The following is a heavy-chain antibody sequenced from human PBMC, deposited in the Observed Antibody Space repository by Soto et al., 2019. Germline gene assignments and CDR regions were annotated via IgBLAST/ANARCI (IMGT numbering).Heavy chain of an antibody. CDR3: ASVVGAITRFDY. CDR2: IYYSGST. Sequence: QLQLQESGPGLVKPSETLSLTCTVSGGSISSSSYYWGWIRQPPGKGLEWIGSIYYSGSTYYNPSLKSRVTISVDTSKNQISLNLSSVTAADTAVYYCASVVGAITRFDYWGQGTLVTVSS. CDR1: GGSISSSSYY. D-gene: IGHD1-26*01. J-gene: IGHJ4*02. V-gene: IGHV4-39*01.